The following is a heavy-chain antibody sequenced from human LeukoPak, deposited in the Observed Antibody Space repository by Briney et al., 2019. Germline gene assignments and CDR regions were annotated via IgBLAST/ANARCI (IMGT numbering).Heavy chain of an antibody. J-gene: IGHJ3*02. CDR1: GYTFTNYY. CDR3: ARGGVTMIVVVITEDAFDI. Sequence: GASVRVSCKASGYTFTNYYMHWGRQAPGQGGEGMGIINHSGGSRSYAQKFQGRVTITRDIDTRTVYMELSSLRSEDTAVYYCARGGVTMIVVVITEDAFDIWGQGTMVTVSS. V-gene: IGHV1-46*01. CDR2: INHSGGSR. D-gene: IGHD3-22*01.